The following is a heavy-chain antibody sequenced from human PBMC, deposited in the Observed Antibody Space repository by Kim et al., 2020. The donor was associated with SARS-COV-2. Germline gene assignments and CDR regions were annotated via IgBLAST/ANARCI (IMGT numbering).Heavy chain of an antibody. CDR1: GGTFSSYA. D-gene: IGHD6-19*01. J-gene: IGHJ4*02. V-gene: IGHV1-69*13. CDR3: ARGPRQWLVPGLVGEFDY. Sequence: SVKVSCKASGGTFSSYAISWVRQAPGQGLEWMGGIIPIFGTANYAQKFQGRVTITADESTSTAYMELSSLRSEDTAVYYCARGPRQWLVPGLVGEFDYWGQGTLVTVSS. CDR2: IIPIFGTA.